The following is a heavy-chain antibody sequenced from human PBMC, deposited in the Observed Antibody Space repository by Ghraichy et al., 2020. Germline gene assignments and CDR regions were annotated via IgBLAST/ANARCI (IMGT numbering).Heavy chain of an antibody. V-gene: IGHV4-31*03. CDR2: IYYSGST. Sequence: SETLSLTCTVSGGSIRSGGFYWSWIRQRPGKGLEWIGCIYYSGSTYYNPSLKSRLTLSVDTSKNQFSLKLSSVTAADTAVYYCARAPPIRGSGSYFYFYYMDVWGKGTTVTVSS. J-gene: IGHJ6*03. D-gene: IGHD3-10*01. CDR1: GGSIRSGGFY. CDR3: ARAPPIRGSGSYFYFYYMDV.